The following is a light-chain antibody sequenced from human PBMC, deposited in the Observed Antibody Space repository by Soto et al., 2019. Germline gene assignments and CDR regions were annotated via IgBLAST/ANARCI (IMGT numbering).Light chain of an antibody. Sequence: QSALTQPRSVSGSPGQSVTISCTGTTGDVGAYNFVSWYQLHPGKAPKLMIYDASKRPSGVPDRFSASKSGNTASLTISGLQAEDEAVYYCSSYSSGSTLGVFGGGTKLTVL. J-gene: IGLJ3*02. CDR2: DAS. CDR1: TGDVGAYNF. V-gene: IGLV2-11*01. CDR3: SSYSSGSTLGV.